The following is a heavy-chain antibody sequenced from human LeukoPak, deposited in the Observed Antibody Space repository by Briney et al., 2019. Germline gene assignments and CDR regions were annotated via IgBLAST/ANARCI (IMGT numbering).Heavy chain of an antibody. Sequence: QTGGSLRLSCAASGFTFSSYAMSWVRQAPGKGLEWVSGISDSGGSTYYADSVKGRFTIPGDNSKNTLYLQMNSLRAEDTAVYYCAKLPGRAADYWGQGTLVTVSS. CDR2: ISDSGGST. J-gene: IGHJ4*02. CDR1: GFTFSSYA. CDR3: AKLPGRAADY. V-gene: IGHV3-23*01.